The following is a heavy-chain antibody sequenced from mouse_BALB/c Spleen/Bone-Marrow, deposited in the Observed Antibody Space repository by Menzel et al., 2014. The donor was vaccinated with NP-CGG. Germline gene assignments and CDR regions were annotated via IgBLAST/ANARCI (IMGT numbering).Heavy chain of an antibody. CDR1: GYTFTSYW. Sequence: SGPVLARPGASVKMSCKASGYTFTSYWMHWVKQRPGQGLEWIGAIYPGNSDTSHNQKFKGKAKMTAVTSTSTAYMKLSSLTNDDSAVYYCTRVITAVLATRAMDYWGQGSSVTVSS. CDR2: IYPGNSDT. CDR3: TRVITAVLATRAMDY. V-gene: IGHV1-5*01. J-gene: IGHJ4*01. D-gene: IGHD1-1*01.